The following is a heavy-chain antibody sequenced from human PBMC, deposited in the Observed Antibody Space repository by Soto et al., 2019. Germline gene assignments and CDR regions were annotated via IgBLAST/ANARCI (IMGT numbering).Heavy chain of an antibody. V-gene: IGHV4-39*01. CDR3: ARQSPDYLGSVGWFDP. D-gene: IGHD1-26*01. J-gene: IGHJ5*02. CDR2: IYYSGTT. CDR1: GGSISSSSYY. Sequence: LSLTCTVSGGSISSSSYYWVWIRQPPGKGLEWIGSIYYSGTTYYNPSLKSRVTISVDTSKNQFSLKLRSVTAADTAVYYCARQSPDYLGSVGWFDPWGQGTLVTV.